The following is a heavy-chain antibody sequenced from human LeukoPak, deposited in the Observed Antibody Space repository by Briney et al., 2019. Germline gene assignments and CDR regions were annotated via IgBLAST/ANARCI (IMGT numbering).Heavy chain of an antibody. D-gene: IGHD6-13*01. CDR1: GGSISSYY. CDR2: IYYSGST. J-gene: IGHJ4*02. Sequence: PSGTLPLTCTVSGGSISSYYWSWIRQPPGKGLEWIGYIYYSGSTNYNPSLKSRVTISVDTSKNQFSLKLSSVTAADTAVYYCARTRTGYGDFDYWGQGTLVTVSS. CDR3: ARTRTGYGDFDY. V-gene: IGHV4-59*08.